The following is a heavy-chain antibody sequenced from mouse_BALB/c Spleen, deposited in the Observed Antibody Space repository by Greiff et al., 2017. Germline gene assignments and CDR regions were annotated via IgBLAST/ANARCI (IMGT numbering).Heavy chain of an antibody. V-gene: IGHV1-5*01. CDR3: TRSGSHYYGSSYGFDY. CDR1: GYSFTSYW. J-gene: IGHJ2*01. D-gene: IGHD1-1*01. Sequence: VQLQQSGTVLARPGASVKMSCKASGYSFTSYWMHWVKQRPGQGLEWIGAIYPGNSDTSYNQKFKGKAKLTAVTSASTAYMELSSLTNEDSAVYYCTRSGSHYYGSSYGFDYWGQGTTLTVSS. CDR2: IYPGNSDT.